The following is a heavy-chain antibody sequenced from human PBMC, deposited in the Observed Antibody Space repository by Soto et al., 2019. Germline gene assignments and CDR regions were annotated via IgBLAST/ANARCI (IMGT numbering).Heavy chain of an antibody. V-gene: IGHV4-30-2*01. D-gene: IGHD6-13*01. CDR1: GGSTSSGGYS. CDR3: ARGIAAAGPKLDY. J-gene: IGHJ4*02. CDR2: IYHSGST. Sequence: SETLSLTCAVSGGSTSSGGYSWSWIRQPPGKGLEWIGYIYHSGSTYYNPSLKSRVTISVDRSKNQFSLKLSSVTADDTAVYYCARGIAAAGPKLDYWGQGTLVTVSS.